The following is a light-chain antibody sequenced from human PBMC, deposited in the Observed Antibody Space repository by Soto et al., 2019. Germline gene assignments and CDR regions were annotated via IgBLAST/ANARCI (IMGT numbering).Light chain of an antibody. CDR1: QSVRSTY. V-gene: IGKV3-20*01. CDR3: QLYGSPPLYT. CDR2: GAS. J-gene: IGKJ2*01. Sequence: EVVLTQSPGTLSLSPGERAALSCRASQSVRSTYLAWYQQKPGQAPRLLIYGASSMSTGIPDRFSGSGSGTGFTLTISRLEPEDLAVYYCQLYGSPPLYTFGQGTKLEI.